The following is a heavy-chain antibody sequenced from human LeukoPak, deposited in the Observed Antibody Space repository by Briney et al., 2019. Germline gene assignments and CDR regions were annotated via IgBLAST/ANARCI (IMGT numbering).Heavy chain of an antibody. CDR2: INPKNGGT. CDR1: RNIFTGYF. D-gene: IGHD2-2*01. V-gene: IGHV1-2*02. Sequence: ASVKVSCKASRNIFTGYFIHWVRQAPGQGLEWMGWINPKNGGTNPAEKFQGRVTMTRDTSLSAAFMELTGLTSDDTAVYFCAREPPYTGHCDITTCDVSRFDLWGQGTLVTVSS. J-gene: IGHJ4*02. CDR3: AREPPYTGHCDITTCDVSRFDL.